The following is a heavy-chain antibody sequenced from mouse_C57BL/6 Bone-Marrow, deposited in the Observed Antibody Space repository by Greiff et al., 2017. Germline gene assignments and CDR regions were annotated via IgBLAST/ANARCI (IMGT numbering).Heavy chain of an antibody. CDR2: IHPNSGST. CDR1: GYTFTSYW. Sequence: QVQLQQPGAELVKPGASVKLSCKASGYTFTSYWMHWVKQRPGQGLEWIGMIHPNSGSTNYNEKFKSKATLTVDKSSSTAYKQLSSLTSEDSAVYYCARVYYRYYFDYWGQGTTLTVSS. J-gene: IGHJ2*01. D-gene: IGHD2-14*01. V-gene: IGHV1-64*01. CDR3: ARVYYRYYFDY.